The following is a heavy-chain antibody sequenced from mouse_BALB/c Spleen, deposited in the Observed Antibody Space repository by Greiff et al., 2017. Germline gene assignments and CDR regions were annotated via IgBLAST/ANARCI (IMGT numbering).Heavy chain of an antibody. Sequence: EVQLVESGPGLVKPSQSLSLTCTVTGYSITSDYAWNWIRQFPGNKLEWMGYISYSGSTSYNPFLKSRISITRNTSKNQFFLLLNSVTTEDTATYYCARRGNGYERAIDYWGQGTSVTVSS. D-gene: IGHD2-2*01. CDR3: ARRGNGYERAIDY. CDR1: GYSITSDYA. CDR2: ISYSGST. J-gene: IGHJ4*01. V-gene: IGHV3-2*02.